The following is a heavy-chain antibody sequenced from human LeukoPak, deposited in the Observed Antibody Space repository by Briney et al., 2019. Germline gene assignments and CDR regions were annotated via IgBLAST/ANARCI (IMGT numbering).Heavy chain of an antibody. CDR3: ARGDFCSKSNCYLRPMDV. Sequence: PSETLSLTCTVSGGSISDYYWNWIRQPPGKGLEWIGYIYYSGSTTYNPSLKSRVTMSVDTAKNQFSLKLRSVTAADTAVYYCARGDFCSKSNCYLRPMDVWGKGTTVSVSS. V-gene: IGHV4-59*01. CDR2: IYYSGST. J-gene: IGHJ6*03. D-gene: IGHD3-3*01. CDR1: GGSISDYY.